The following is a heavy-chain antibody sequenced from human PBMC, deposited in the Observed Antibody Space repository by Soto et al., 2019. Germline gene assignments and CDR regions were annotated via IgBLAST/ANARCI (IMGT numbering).Heavy chain of an antibody. J-gene: IGHJ4*02. Sequence: VQLVHAGAEIKQTGASVMLSCKASGISYNTYAIHWVRQAPGQGLEWMGWINVGNGDTRYSQIFEGRVTLARDTSENTVYMDLGSLKSEDTGIYYCARAISGYVTWGQGTLLTVSS. CDR3: ARAISGYVT. CDR1: GISYNTYA. CDR2: INVGNGDT. D-gene: IGHD5-12*01. V-gene: IGHV1-3*01.